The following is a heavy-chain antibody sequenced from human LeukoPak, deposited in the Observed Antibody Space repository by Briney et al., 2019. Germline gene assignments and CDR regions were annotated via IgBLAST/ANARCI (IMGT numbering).Heavy chain of an antibody. CDR1: GFTVSSNY. J-gene: IGHJ4*02. CDR3: ALKLEMATMPWGHYFDY. V-gene: IGHV3-53*01. Sequence: GGSLRLSCAASGFTVSSNYMSWVRQAPGKGLEWVSVIYSGGSTYYADSVKGRFTISRDNSKNTLYLRMNSLRAEDTAVYYCALKLEMATMPWGHYFDYWGQGTLVTVSS. D-gene: IGHD5-24*01. CDR2: IYSGGST.